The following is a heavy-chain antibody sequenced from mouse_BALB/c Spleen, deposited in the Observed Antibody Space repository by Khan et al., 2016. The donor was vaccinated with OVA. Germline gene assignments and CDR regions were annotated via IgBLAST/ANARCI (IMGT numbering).Heavy chain of an antibody. J-gene: IGHJ2*01. V-gene: IGHV3-2*02. CDR1: GYSITSDYA. Sequence: EVQLQESGPGLVKPSQSLSLTCTVTGYSITSDYAWNWIRQFPGNKLEWMGYISYSGRTSYNPSLKSRIPITRDTSKNQLFLQLNSVTTEDTATYFGARSVTITTVVATDFDYWGQGTTLTVSS. D-gene: IGHD1-1*01. CDR3: ARSVTITTVVATDFDY. CDR2: ISYSGRT.